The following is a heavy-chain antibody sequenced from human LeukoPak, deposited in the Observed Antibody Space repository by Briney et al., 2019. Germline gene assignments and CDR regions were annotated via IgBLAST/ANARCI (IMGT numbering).Heavy chain of an antibody. CDR3: ARSTSGSFDH. V-gene: IGHV5-51*01. CDR1: GHSFTDYW. D-gene: IGHD3-10*01. Sequence: GEPLKISCNASGHSFTDYWIGWVRQMPGKGRGWIAIIYPSDSDNRYTYSPSFQGQVTISADNSVSTAYLQWSSLKASDTAMYYCARSTSGSFDHWGQGTPVTVSS. CDR2: IYPSDSDN. J-gene: IGHJ4*02.